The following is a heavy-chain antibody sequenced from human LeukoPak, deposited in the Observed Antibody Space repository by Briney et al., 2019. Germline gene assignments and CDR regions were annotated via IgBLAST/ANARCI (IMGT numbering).Heavy chain of an antibody. D-gene: IGHD6-13*01. V-gene: IGHV3-30*02. J-gene: IGHJ4*02. CDR3: AKDRRPNAYSRSWLYY. Sequence: GGSLRLSCAASGFTVSCNYMSWVRQAPGKGLEWVAFIRYDGSKKYYADSVKDRFTISRDNYKNTLYLQTNSLRAEDTAVYYCAKDRRPNAYSRSWLYYWGQGTLITVSS. CDR2: IRYDGSKK. CDR1: GFTVSCNY.